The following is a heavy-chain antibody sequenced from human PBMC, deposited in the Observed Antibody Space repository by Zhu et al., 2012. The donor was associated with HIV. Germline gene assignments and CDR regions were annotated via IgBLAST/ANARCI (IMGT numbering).Heavy chain of an antibody. CDR1: NDSISIDYFY. CDR2: VYYSGIT. J-gene: IGHJ4*02. Sequence: QVQLQESGPGLVKPSETLSLTCTVSNDSISIDYFYWSWIRQPPGKGLEWIGSVYYSGITYYNSPLQSRVSVSVDTSKNQFFLKLTSVTAADTALYWCARRTAAAFDFWGQGNPGHRLF. CDR3: ARRTAAAFDF. D-gene: IGHD6-13*01. V-gene: IGHV4-39*01.